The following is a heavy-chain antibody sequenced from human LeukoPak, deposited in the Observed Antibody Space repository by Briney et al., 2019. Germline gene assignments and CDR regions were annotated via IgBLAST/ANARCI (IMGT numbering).Heavy chain of an antibody. V-gene: IGHV4-4*07. CDR3: VRGLFDSSSYRAFDI. D-gene: IGHD3-22*01. Sequence: SETLSLTCTVSGGSTSSHYWSWIRQPAGKGLEWIGRIYTSGSTNSNPSLKSRVTMPIDTSKNQFSLMLSSVPAADTAVYYCVRGLFDSSSYRAFDIWGQGTMVTVSS. CDR2: IYTSGST. J-gene: IGHJ3*02. CDR1: GGSTSSHY.